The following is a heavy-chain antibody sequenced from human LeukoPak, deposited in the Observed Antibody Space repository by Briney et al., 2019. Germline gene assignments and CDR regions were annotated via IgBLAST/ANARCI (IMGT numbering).Heavy chain of an antibody. Sequence: SETLSLTGAVYSYTINSGYYLGWTRQPPGEGMGWIGSIYCSASTYYNPPLRSRVTIAVHTSKNQCPLKLSSVTAADTPVYYCARVATTTNPQQRPLDYWGQGTLVTVSS. J-gene: IGHJ4*02. D-gene: IGHD6-25*01. CDR2: IYCSAST. CDR1: SYTINSGYY. V-gene: IGHV4-38-2*01. CDR3: ARVATTTNPQQRPLDY.